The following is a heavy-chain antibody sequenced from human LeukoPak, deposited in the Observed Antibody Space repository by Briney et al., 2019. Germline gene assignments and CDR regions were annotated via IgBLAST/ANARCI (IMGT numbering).Heavy chain of an antibody. CDR1: GGSISSYY. D-gene: IGHD2-2*03. Sequence: SETLSLTCTVSGGSISSYYWSWLRQPPGKGLEWIAYIYYSGSTNYNPSLNSRVTISVDTSKNQFSLKLSSVTAADTAVYYCARGPGYCNSINCYTFDYWGQGTLVTVSS. J-gene: IGHJ4*02. CDR2: IYYSGST. CDR3: ARGPGYCNSINCYTFDY. V-gene: IGHV4-59*01.